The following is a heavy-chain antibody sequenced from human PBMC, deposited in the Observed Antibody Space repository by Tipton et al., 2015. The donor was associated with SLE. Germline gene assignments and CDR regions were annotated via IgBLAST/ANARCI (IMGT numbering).Heavy chain of an antibody. D-gene: IGHD2-2*01. Sequence: QSGPEVKKPGESLKISCKASGFDFTSYWIAWVRQMPGKGLECMGIIYPSDSETRYSPSFQGQVTISADRSISTAYLQWNSLKASDTAIYYCARFGGFCDGTSCYAGSFAYWGPGSLVTVSS. V-gene: IGHV5-51*03. J-gene: IGHJ4*02. CDR1: GFDFTSYW. CDR2: IYPSDSET. CDR3: ARFGGFCDGTSCYAGSFAY.